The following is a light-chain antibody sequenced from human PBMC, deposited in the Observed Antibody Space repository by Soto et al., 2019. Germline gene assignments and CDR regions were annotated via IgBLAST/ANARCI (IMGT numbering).Light chain of an antibody. Sequence: DIQMTQSPSSLSASVGDRLTITCRASQSITTYLNWYQYKPGKAPKLLIYAASSLQSGVPSRLSGSRYVTYFTLTISSLQPEDFATYYCQQSYCAPPTFGQGTKLEI. CDR3: QQSYCAPPT. J-gene: IGKJ2*01. V-gene: IGKV1-39*01. CDR2: AAS. CDR1: QSITTY.